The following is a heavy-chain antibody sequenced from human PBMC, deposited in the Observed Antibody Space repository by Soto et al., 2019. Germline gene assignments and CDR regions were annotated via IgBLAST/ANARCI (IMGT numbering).Heavy chain of an antibody. CDR1: GYTFTSYG. J-gene: IGHJ5*02. Sequence: GASVKVSCKASGYTFTSYGISWVRQAPGQGLEWMGWISAYNGNTNYAQKLQGRVTMTTDTSTSTAYMELRSLRSDDTAVYYCARDGYYDFWSGYRNWFDPWGQGTLVTVS. D-gene: IGHD3-3*01. V-gene: IGHV1-18*01. CDR3: ARDGYYDFWSGYRNWFDP. CDR2: ISAYNGNT.